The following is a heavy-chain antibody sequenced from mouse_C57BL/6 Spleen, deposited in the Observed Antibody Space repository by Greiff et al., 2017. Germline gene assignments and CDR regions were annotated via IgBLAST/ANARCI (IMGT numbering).Heavy chain of an antibody. J-gene: IGHJ4*01. CDR1: GFTFRSYA. D-gene: IGHD3-2*02. CDR2: ISSGGDYI. V-gene: IGHV5-9-1*02. Sequence: EVMVVESGEGLVQPGGSLKLSCAASGFTFRSYAMSWVRQTPEKRLEWVAYISSGGDYIYYADTVKGRFTISRDNARNTLYLQMSSLKSEDTATYYGTRDKANAMDYWGQGTSFTDSS. CDR3: TRDKANAMDY.